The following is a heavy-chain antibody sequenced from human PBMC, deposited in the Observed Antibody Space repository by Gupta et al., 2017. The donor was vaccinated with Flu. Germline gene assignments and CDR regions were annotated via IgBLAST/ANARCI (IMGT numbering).Heavy chain of an antibody. D-gene: IGHD6-6*01. V-gene: IGHV5-51*01. CDR2: IHPGDSHT. Sequence: EVQLVQSGAEVKKPGESLKISCKGSGYSFTSYWLGWVRQMPGKGLEWMGIIHPGDSHTRYSPSFQGQVTTSADKSISTAYLQWSSLKASDTAMYYCARHKSNIAARPLDYWGQGTLVTVSS. J-gene: IGHJ4*02. CDR3: ARHKSNIAARPLDY. CDR1: GYSFTSYW.